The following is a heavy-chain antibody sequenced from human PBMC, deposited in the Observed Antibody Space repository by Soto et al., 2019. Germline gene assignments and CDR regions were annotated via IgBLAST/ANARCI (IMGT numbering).Heavy chain of an antibody. V-gene: IGHV3-7*01. CDR3: ARKGPFGSGSYLYYFDY. CDR2: IKKDGSEK. Sequence: EVQLVESGGGLVQPGGSLRLSCAASGFTFSSYWMSWVRQAPGKGLEWVANIKKDGSEKYYVDSVKGRFTISRDNAKNSLYLQMNSLRAEDTAVYYCARKGPFGSGSYLYYFDYWGQGTLVTVSS. CDR1: GFTFSSYW. D-gene: IGHD3-10*01. J-gene: IGHJ4*02.